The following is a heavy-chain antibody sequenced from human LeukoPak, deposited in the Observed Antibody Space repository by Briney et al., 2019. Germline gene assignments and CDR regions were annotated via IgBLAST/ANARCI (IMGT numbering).Heavy chain of an antibody. Sequence: GEALNISCKVSAYTFTNYWIGWVRQVPGKGLGWMGIIWPGDSDTRYSPSFKGQVTISADKSISTAYLQWSSLKASDTAMYYCASTPRYSGSYGSSFDYWGQGTLVTVSS. D-gene: IGHD1-26*01. CDR2: IWPGDSDT. CDR3: ASTPRYSGSYGSSFDY. J-gene: IGHJ4*02. CDR1: AYTFTNYW. V-gene: IGHV5-51*01.